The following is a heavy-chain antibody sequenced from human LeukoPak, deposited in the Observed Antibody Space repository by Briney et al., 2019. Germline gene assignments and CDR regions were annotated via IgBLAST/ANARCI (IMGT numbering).Heavy chain of an antibody. CDR1: GYTFTSYG. Sequence: GASVKVSCKASGYTFTSYGISWVRQAPGQGLEWMGGIIPIFGTANYAQKFQGRVTITADESTSTAYMELSSLRSEDTAVYYCARGTEANWGSFDYWGQGTLVTVSP. V-gene: IGHV1-69*13. CDR3: ARGTEANWGSFDY. CDR2: IIPIFGTA. D-gene: IGHD7-27*01. J-gene: IGHJ4*02.